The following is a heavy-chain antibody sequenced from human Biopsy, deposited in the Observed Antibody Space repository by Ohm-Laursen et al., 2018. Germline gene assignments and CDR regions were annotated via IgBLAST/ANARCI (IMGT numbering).Heavy chain of an antibody. V-gene: IGHV3-33*01. Sequence: SLRLSCAASGLSFSTYGMHWVRQAPGKGLEWVAVIWYDGSKKYYADSVKGRFTITRDNSKDTLYLQMNSLRAEDTAVYYCASDRDSSGSFRWNHWGQGTLVTVSS. D-gene: IGHD6-19*01. J-gene: IGHJ5*02. CDR3: ASDRDSSGSFRWNH. CDR2: IWYDGSKK. CDR1: GLSFSTYG.